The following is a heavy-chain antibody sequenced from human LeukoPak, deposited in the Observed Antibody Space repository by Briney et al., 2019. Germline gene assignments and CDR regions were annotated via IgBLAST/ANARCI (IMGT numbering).Heavy chain of an antibody. CDR3: ARASGESPQWVFDY. V-gene: IGHV3-7*01. J-gene: IGHJ4*02. D-gene: IGHD1-26*01. CDR2: IKQDGSEK. CDR1: GFTFSSYW. Sequence: GGSLRLSCAASGFTFSSYWMTWVRQAPGKGLEWVANIKQDGSEKYYVDSVKGRFTISRDNAKNSLYLQMNSLRAEDTAVYYCARASGESPQWVFDYWDQGTLVTVSS.